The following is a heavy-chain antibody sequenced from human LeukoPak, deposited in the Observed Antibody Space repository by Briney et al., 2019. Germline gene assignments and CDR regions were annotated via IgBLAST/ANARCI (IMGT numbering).Heavy chain of an antibody. CDR1: GGTFSSYA. V-gene: IGHV1-69*01. Sequence: ASVKVSCKASGGTFSSYAISWVRQAPGQGLEWMGGIIPIFGTANYAQKFQGRVTITADESTSTAYMELSSLRSDDTAVYYCAREFAGATDYWGQGTLVTVSS. CDR3: AREFAGATDY. CDR2: IIPIFGTA. D-gene: IGHD1-26*01. J-gene: IGHJ4*02.